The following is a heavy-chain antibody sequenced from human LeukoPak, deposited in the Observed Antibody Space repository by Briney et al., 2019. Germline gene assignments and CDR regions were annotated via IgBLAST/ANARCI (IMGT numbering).Heavy chain of an antibody. Sequence: SVKVSCKASGSTFSSYAISWVRQAPGQGLEWMGGIIPIFGTANYAQKFQGRVTITTDESTSTAYMELSSLRSEDTAVYYCALGGVATTNPDAFDIWGQGTVVTVSS. V-gene: IGHV1-69*05. CDR3: ALGGVATTNPDAFDI. CDR1: GSTFSSYA. CDR2: IIPIFGTA. D-gene: IGHD5-24*01. J-gene: IGHJ3*02.